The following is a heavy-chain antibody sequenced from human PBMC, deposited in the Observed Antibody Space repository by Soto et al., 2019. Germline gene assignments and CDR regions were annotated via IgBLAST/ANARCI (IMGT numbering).Heavy chain of an antibody. CDR3: AKDVYFDSYYFDQ. D-gene: IGHD3-9*01. V-gene: IGHV3-30*04. CDR1: RFTVSRFA. J-gene: IGHJ4*02. Sequence: QVQLVESGGGVVQPERSLRLSCAASRFTVSRFAMHWVRRAPGKGLEWVAVISYDGTQKHYVDSVKGRFTLSRDESDNTVYLQMNRLRPEDTAVYYCAKDVYFDSYYFDQWGQGTLVTVSS. CDR2: ISYDGTQK.